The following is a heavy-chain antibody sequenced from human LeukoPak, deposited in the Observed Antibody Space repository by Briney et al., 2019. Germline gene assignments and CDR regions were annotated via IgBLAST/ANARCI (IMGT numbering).Heavy chain of an antibody. D-gene: IGHD6-13*01. Sequence: PGESLKISCKGSGYSFTSYWIGWVRQMPGKGLEWMGIIYPGDSDTRYSPSFQGQVTIAADKSISTSYLQWSSLKASDTAMYYCARRSDLSSSWYFDYWGQGTLVTVSS. CDR2: IYPGDSDT. V-gene: IGHV5-51*01. CDR1: GYSFTSYW. J-gene: IGHJ4*02. CDR3: ARRSDLSSSWYFDY.